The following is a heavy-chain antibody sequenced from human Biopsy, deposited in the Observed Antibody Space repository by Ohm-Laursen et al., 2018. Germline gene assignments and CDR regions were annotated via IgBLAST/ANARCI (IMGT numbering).Heavy chain of an antibody. CDR1: GGSISSSTTYY. Sequence: SDTLSLTCTVSGGSISSSTTYYWAWLRQPPGKGLEWIGSIYNTETTFYNPSLKSRVTKSVDTSTNQFSPKVSVVTAADTAVYLCARHPTGFWFDPWGHGTLVTVSS. J-gene: IGHJ5*02. CDR3: ARHPTGFWFDP. CDR2: IYNTETT. V-gene: IGHV4-39*01.